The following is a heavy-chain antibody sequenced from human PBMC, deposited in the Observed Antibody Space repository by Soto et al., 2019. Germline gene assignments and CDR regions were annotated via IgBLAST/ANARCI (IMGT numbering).Heavy chain of an antibody. J-gene: IGHJ4*02. V-gene: IGHV1-24*01. CDR1: GYTLTELS. CDR3: ATEQTYYYDSSGYYLLYYFDY. D-gene: IGHD3-22*01. Sequence: ASVKVSCKVSGYTLTELSMHWVRQAPGKGLEWMGGFDPEDGETIYAQKFQGRVTMTEDTSTDTAYMELSSLRSEDTAVYYCATEQTYYYDSSGYYLLYYFDYWGQGTLVTVS. CDR2: FDPEDGET.